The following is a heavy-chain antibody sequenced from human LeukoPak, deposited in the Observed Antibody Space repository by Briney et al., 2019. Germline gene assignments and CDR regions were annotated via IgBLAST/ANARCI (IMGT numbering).Heavy chain of an antibody. CDR1: VGTFSSYA. J-gene: IGHJ4*02. Sequence: ASVTVSCKSSVGTFSSYAISWVRQAPGQGLEWMGRIIPIFGTANYAQKFQGRVTITADKSTSTAYMELSSLRSEDTAVYYCASLGYCSSTSCYLFDYWGQGTLVTVSS. CDR2: IIPIFGTA. D-gene: IGHD2-2*01. CDR3: ASLGYCSSTSCYLFDY. V-gene: IGHV1-69*06.